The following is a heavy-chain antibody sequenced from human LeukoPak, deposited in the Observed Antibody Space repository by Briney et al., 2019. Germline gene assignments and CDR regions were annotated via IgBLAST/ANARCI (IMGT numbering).Heavy chain of an antibody. CDR2: IYYSGST. D-gene: IGHD3-22*01. Sequence: SETLSLTCTVSGGSISSSSYYWGWIRQPPGKGLEWIGSIYYSGSTYYNPSLKSRVTISVDTSKNQFSLKLSSVTAADTAVYYCARVRITMIVVVINPDAFDIWGQGTMVTVSS. J-gene: IGHJ3*02. V-gene: IGHV4-39*07. CDR1: GGSISSSSYY. CDR3: ARVRITMIVVVINPDAFDI.